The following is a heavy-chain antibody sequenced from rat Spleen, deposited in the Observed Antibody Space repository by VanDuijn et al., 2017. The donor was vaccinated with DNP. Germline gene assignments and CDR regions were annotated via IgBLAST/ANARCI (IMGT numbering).Heavy chain of an antibody. J-gene: IGHJ4*01. CDR2: IIYDGSGT. V-gene: IGHV5-7*01. Sequence: EVQLVESGGGLVQPGRSLKLSCEASGFTFSDYSMAWVRQAPKKGLEWVAMIIYDGSGTYYGDSVKCRFTISRDNAKSSLYLQMNSLKSEDTATYYCARAYSTSDAMDAWGQGTSVTVSS. CDR1: GFTFSDYS. D-gene: IGHD1-2*01. CDR3: ARAYSTSDAMDA.